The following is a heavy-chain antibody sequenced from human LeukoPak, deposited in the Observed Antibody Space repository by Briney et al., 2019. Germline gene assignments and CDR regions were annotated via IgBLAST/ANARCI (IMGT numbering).Heavy chain of an antibody. J-gene: IGHJ3*02. CDR1: GFTFGGYA. CDR3: TRAIEGAFDI. CDR2: IRSKAYGGTT. Sequence: GGSLRLSCTASGFTFGGYAMTWVRQAPGKGLEWVGFIRSKAYGGTTEYAASVKGRFTLSRDDSKSIAYLQMNSLKTEDTAVYYCTRAIEGAFDIWGQGTMVTVSS. V-gene: IGHV3-49*04.